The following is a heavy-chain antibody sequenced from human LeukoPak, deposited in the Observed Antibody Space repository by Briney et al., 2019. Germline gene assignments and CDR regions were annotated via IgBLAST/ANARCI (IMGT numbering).Heavy chain of an antibody. J-gene: IGHJ6*02. CDR2: ISSSDSTM. V-gene: IGHV3-11*01. Sequence: PGGSLRLSCAASGFTFSAFYMNWVRQAPGKGLEWVSYISSSDSTMYYAASVKSRFTNSRDNAKNSLYLQMNGLRAEDTAVYYCASDRCYYYYGMDVWGQGTTVTVSS. CDR1: GFTFSAFY. CDR3: ASDRCYYYYGMDV.